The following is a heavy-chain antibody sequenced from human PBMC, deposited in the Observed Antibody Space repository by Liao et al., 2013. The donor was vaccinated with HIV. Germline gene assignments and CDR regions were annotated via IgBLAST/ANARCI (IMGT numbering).Heavy chain of an antibody. J-gene: IGHJ4*02. V-gene: IGHV4-4*07. CDR2: IYTSGST. CDR1: GGSISSFQ. D-gene: IGHD3-22*01. CDR3: ARGSSGYYNY. Sequence: QVQLQESGPGLVKPSETLPLTCTVSGGSISSFQWNWIRQPAGKGLEWIGRIYTSGSTNYNPSLKSRVTMSVDTSKIQFSLNLNSVTAADTAVYFCARGSSGYYNYWGQGTLVTVSS.